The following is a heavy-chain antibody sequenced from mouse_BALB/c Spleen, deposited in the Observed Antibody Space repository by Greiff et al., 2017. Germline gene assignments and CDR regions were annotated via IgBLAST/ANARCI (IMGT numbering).Heavy chain of an antibody. J-gene: IGHJ4*01. CDR3: ARDPLTGTNYAMDY. V-gene: IGHV5-4*02. D-gene: IGHD4-1*01. CDR2: ISDGGSYT. CDR1: GFTFSDYY. Sequence: EVKLVESGGGLVKPGGSLKLSCAASGFTFSDYYMYWVRQTPEKRLEWVATISDGGSYTYYPDSVKGRFTISRDNAKNNLYLQMSSLKSEDTAMYYCARDPLTGTNYAMDYWGQGTSVTVSS.